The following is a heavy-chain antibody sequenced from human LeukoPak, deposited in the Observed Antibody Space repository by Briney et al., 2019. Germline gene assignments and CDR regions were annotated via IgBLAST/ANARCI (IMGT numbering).Heavy chain of an antibody. CDR3: TSSRYCSSTSCYDSFDY. CDR1: GFTFSGSA. J-gene: IGHJ4*02. CDR2: IRSKANSYAT. D-gene: IGHD2-2*01. Sequence: PGGSLRLSCAASGFTFSGSAMHWVRQASGKGLEWVVRIRSKANSYATAYAASVKGRFTISRDDSKNTAYLQMNSLKTEDTAVYYCTSSRYCSSTSCYDSFDYWGQGTLVTVSS. V-gene: IGHV3-73*01.